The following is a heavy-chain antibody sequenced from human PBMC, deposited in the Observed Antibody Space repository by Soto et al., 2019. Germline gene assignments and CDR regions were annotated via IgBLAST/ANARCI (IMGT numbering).Heavy chain of an antibody. CDR1: GGSISSGGYY. V-gene: IGHV4-31*03. D-gene: IGHD3-22*01. CDR2: IYYSGST. CDR3: ARDRNYDSRAFFDF. Sequence: SETPSLTCTVSGGSISSGGYYWSWIRQHPGKGLEWIGYIYYSGSTYYNPSLKSRVTISVDTSKNQFFLRLRSVTAADTAVYYCARDRNYDSRAFFDFWGQGAPVTVSS. J-gene: IGHJ4*02.